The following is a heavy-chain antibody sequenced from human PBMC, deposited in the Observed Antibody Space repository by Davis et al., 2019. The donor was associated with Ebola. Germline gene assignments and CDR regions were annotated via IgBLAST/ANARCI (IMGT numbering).Heavy chain of an antibody. CDR1: EFTFSSYE. V-gene: IGHV3-48*03. CDR3: AREAPSCGGDCLDY. J-gene: IGHJ4*02. CDR2: IDSSASTT. D-gene: IGHD2-21*01. Sequence: PGGSLRLSCAASEFTFSSYEMNWVRQAPGKGLEWVSYIDSSASTTYYADSVKGRFTISRDNAKNSLFLQMNSLRAEDTAVYYCAREAPSCGGDCLDYWGQGTLVTVSS.